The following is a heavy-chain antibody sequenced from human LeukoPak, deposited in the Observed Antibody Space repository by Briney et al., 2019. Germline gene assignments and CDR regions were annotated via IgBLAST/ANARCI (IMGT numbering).Heavy chain of an antibody. D-gene: IGHD4-17*01. Sequence: PGGSLRLSCAASGFTFSDYYMSWIRQAPGEGLEWVSYITNSGSTIYYADSVKGRFTISRDNAKNSLYLQMNSLRAEDTAVYYCATLDYGAFDIWGQGTMVTVSS. J-gene: IGHJ3*02. CDR2: ITNSGSTI. CDR1: GFTFSDYY. CDR3: ATLDYGAFDI. V-gene: IGHV3-11*04.